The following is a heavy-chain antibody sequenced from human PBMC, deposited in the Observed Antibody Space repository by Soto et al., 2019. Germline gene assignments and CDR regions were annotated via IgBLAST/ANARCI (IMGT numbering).Heavy chain of an antibody. CDR2: ISGSGGTT. CDR3: AKGEVPATMRRPLDY. CDR1: GLTFSSYA. V-gene: IGHV3-23*01. J-gene: IGHJ4*02. Sequence: EVQLLESGGGLVQPGRSLRLSCAASGLTFSSYAMTWVRQAPGKGLEWVSTISGSGGTTYYADSVKGRFTISRDNSKNTLYLQMNSLRAEDSALYYCAKGEVPATMRRPLDYWGQGTLVTVSS. D-gene: IGHD2-2*01.